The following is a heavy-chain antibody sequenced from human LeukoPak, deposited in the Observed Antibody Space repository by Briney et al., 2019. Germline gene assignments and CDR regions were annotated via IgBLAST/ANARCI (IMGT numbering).Heavy chain of an antibody. Sequence: GGSLRLSCAASGFTFSSYGMHWVRQAPGKGLEWVAVIWYDGSNKYYADSVKGRFTISRDNSKNTLYLQMNSLRAEDTAVYYCVRAARVYYYGMDVWGQGTTVTVSS. CDR3: VRAARVYYYGMDV. V-gene: IGHV3-33*01. CDR2: IWYDGSNK. CDR1: GFTFSSYG. J-gene: IGHJ6*02.